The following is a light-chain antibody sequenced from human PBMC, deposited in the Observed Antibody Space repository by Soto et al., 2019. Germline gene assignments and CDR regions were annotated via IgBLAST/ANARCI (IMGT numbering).Light chain of an antibody. Sequence: QSALTQPASVSGSPGQSITISCTGTSSDVGAYNYVSWYQQHPGKAPKLMIYEVNNRPSGVSNRFSGSKSGNTASLTISGLQAEDEADYHCSSYTASNTYVFGTGTKVTVL. CDR3: SSYTASNTYV. CDR1: SSDVGAYNY. CDR2: EVN. V-gene: IGLV2-14*01. J-gene: IGLJ1*01.